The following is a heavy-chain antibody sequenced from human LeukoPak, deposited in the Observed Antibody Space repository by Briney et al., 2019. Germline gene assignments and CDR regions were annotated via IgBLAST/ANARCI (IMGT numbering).Heavy chain of an antibody. CDR1: GFTFSSYA. CDR2: ISYDGSNK. Sequence: GGSLRLSCAASGFTFSSYAMHWVRQAPGKGLEWVAVISYDGSNKYYADSVKGRFTISRDNSKNTLYLQMNSLRAEDTAVYYCAKDFVLGDMKWGQGTLVTVSS. D-gene: IGHD3-10*02. CDR3: AKDFVLGDMK. J-gene: IGHJ4*02. V-gene: IGHV3-30*04.